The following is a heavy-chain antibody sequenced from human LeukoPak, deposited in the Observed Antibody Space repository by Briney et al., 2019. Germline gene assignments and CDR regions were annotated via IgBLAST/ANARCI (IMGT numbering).Heavy chain of an antibody. J-gene: IGHJ4*02. CDR1: GFTFNRDW. V-gene: IGHV3-74*01. CDR3: VREYRNRAYD. Sequence: PGGSLRLSCAASGFTFNRDWMHWVRQAPGKGLVWASRINGDGSNRSYADSVKGRFTISRDNAKNTLYLQMSGLRAEDTAVYYCVREYRNRAYDCGQGTLVTVSS. D-gene: IGHD2-2*01. CDR2: INGDGSNR.